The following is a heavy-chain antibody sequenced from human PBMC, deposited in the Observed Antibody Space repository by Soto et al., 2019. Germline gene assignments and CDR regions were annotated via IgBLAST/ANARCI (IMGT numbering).Heavy chain of an antibody. V-gene: IGHV4-30-4*02. D-gene: IGHD3-22*01. CDR1: GGSISSDDYY. CDR2: IHSSGSI. Sequence: SSETLSLTCTVSGGSISSDDYYWSWIRQAPGRGLEWIGYIHSSGSIYYNPSLKSRATMSIDTAGNQFSLKVSSVTVADTAVYYCARDLDGLHDDTSGPFPRPGWGQGTLVTVSP. J-gene: IGHJ1*01. CDR3: ARDLDGLHDDTSGPFPRPG.